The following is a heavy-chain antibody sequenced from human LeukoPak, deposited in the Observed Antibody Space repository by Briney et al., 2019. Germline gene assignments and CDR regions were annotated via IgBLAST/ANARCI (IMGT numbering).Heavy chain of an antibody. V-gene: IGHV1-18*01. Sequence: GASVKVSCKASGYTFTTYGITWVRQAPGQGLEWMGWISAYNGNTHYAQKLQGRVTMSTDTSTSTAYMELRSLRSDDTAVYYCARGHIAVAGKGFDYWGQGTLVTVSS. J-gene: IGHJ4*02. CDR3: ARGHIAVAGKGFDY. CDR2: ISAYNGNT. CDR1: GYTFTTYG. D-gene: IGHD6-19*01.